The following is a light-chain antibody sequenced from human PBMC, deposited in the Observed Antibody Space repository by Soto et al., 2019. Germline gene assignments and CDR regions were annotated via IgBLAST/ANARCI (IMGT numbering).Light chain of an antibody. J-gene: IGKJ5*01. V-gene: IGKV1-9*01. CDR1: QGISSY. Sequence: IQLTQSLSSLSASVGDIVTINFRASQGISSYLAWYQQKPGKAPKFLIYAASTLQSGVPSRFSGSGSGTEFTLTIFSLQPDDFAAYYCQQYKTYAITFGQGTRLEI. CDR3: QQYKTYAIT. CDR2: AAS.